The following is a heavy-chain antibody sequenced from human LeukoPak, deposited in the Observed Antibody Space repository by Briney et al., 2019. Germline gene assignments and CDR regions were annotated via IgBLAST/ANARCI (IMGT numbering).Heavy chain of an antibody. CDR3: AEVGITMIGGV. D-gene: IGHD3-10*02. CDR1: GFTFSSYE. V-gene: IGHV3-48*03. J-gene: IGHJ6*04. Sequence: GRSLSLSRAASGFTFSSYEMNWVRQPPGKGPACVSYISSSGSTIYYADSVKGRFTISRDNAKNSLHLQMNSRRAEDTAVYYCAEVGITMIGGVWGKGTTVTISS. CDR2: ISSSGSTI.